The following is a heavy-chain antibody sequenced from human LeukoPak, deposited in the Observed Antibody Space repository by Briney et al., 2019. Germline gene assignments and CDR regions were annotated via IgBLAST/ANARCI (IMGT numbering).Heavy chain of an antibody. CDR1: GFTFSDYY. CDR3: ARARGFIAAPSYYYYYMDV. J-gene: IGHJ6*03. D-gene: IGHD6-6*01. CDR2: ISSSGSTI. V-gene: IGHV3-11*01. Sequence: PGGSLRLSCAASGFTFSDYYMSWIRQAPGKGLEWVSYISSSGSTIYYADSVKGRFTISRDNAKNSLYLQMNGLRAEDTAVYYCARARGFIAAPSYYYYYMDVWGKGTTVTVSS.